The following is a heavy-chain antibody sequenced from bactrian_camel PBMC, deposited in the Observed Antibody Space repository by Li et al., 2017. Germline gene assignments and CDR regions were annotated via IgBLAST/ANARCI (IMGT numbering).Heavy chain of an antibody. Sequence: HVQLVESGGGSVQVGGSLRLSCVVSGYTYSSICMGWFRQHPGKEREGVATFDSDGTTSYADSVKGRFTISRDNAKNTLYLRMNSLKPEDTAMYVCAARGCWDSWSFGYWGQGTQVTVS. V-gene: IGHV3S53*01. CDR2: FDSDGTT. J-gene: IGHJ6*01. CDR1: GYTYSSIC. D-gene: IGHD6*01. CDR3: AARGCWDSWSFGY.